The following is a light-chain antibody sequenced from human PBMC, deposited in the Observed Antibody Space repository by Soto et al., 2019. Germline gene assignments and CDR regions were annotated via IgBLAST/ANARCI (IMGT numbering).Light chain of an antibody. V-gene: IGKV2-28*01. J-gene: IGKJ1*01. CDR2: LGS. Sequence: DTVMTQSPLSLPVTPGEPASISCRSSHSLLHSNGYNYLDWYLQKPGQSPKXLIYLGSNRASGVPDRFSGSGSGTDFTLKIRRVEAEDVGVYYCMQPLQSWTFGQGTKLEIK. CDR3: MQPLQSWT. CDR1: HSLLHSNGYNY.